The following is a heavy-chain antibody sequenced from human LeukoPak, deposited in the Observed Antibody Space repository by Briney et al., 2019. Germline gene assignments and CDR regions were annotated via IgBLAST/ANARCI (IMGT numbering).Heavy chain of an antibody. CDR2: IYHSGST. D-gene: IGHD3-22*01. V-gene: IGHV4-38-2*02. J-gene: IGHJ3*02. CDR3: ARDLGYYDSSPGAFDI. CDR1: GYSISSGYY. Sequence: SETLSLTCTVSGYSISSGYYWGWIRQPPGKGLEWIGSIYHSGSTYYNPSLKSRVTISVDTSKNQFSLKLSSVTAADTAVYYCARDLGYYDSSPGAFDIWGQGAVVTVSS.